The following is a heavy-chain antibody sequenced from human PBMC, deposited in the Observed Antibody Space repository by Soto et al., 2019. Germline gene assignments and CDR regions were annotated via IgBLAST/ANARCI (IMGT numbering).Heavy chain of an antibody. CDR1: GFTFSSHW. J-gene: IGHJ6*02. Sequence: GGSLRLSCAASGFTFSSHWMSWVRQAPGKGLEWVANIKQDGSEKYYVDSVKGRFTISRDNAKNSLYLQMNSLRAEDTALYYRASATYSSSSRYYYYYYGMDVWGQGTTVTVSS. CDR2: IKQDGSEK. D-gene: IGHD6-6*01. V-gene: IGHV3-7*01. CDR3: ASATYSSSSRYYYYYYGMDV.